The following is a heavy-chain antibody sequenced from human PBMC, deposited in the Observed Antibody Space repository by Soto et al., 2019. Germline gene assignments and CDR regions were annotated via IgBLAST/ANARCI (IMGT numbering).Heavy chain of an antibody. CDR1: GFTFDDYA. J-gene: IGHJ4*02. CDR2: IGAGSLNI. D-gene: IGHD3-10*01. V-gene: IGHV3-21*04. Sequence: GGSLRLSCAASGFTFDDYAMHWVRQAPGKGLEWVSAIGAGSLNIYYADPVKGRFTISRDNAKKSLYLQMNSLRAEDTALYYCVRSGDYRSGSYWYFFDYWGQGALVTVSS. CDR3: VRSGDYRSGSYWYFFDY.